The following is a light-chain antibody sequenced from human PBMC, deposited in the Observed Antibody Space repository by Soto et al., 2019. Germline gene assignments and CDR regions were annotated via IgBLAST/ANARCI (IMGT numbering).Light chain of an antibody. CDR1: QSVSSY. J-gene: IGKJ1*01. CDR2: YAS. V-gene: IGKV3-11*01. Sequence: EIVLTQSPATLSLSPGERATLSCRASQSVSSYLSWYQQKPGQAPRLLLYYASNSATGITARFSGSGSGTDFTLTIISLEHEDFAVYYCQQRSNWPPWTFGQGTKVEIK. CDR3: QQRSNWPPWT.